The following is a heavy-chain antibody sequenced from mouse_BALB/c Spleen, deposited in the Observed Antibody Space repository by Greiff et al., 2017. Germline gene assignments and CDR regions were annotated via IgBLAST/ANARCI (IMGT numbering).Heavy chain of an antibody. Sequence: EVKVVESGGGLVQPGGSMKLSCVASGFTFSNYWMNWVRQSPEKGLEWVAEIRLKSNNYATHYAESVKGRFTISRDDSKSSVYLQMNNLRAEDTGIYYCTRLYYRYEGYFDVWGAGTTVTVSS. J-gene: IGHJ1*01. D-gene: IGHD2-14*01. V-gene: IGHV6-6*02. CDR1: GFTFSNYW. CDR2: IRLKSNNYAT. CDR3: TRLYYRYEGYFDV.